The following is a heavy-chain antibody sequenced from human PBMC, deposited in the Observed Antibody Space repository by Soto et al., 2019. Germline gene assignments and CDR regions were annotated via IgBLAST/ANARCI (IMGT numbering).Heavy chain of an antibody. CDR3: ARDPGPQYSSTFDY. V-gene: IGHV4-30-4*02. CDR1: GGFFRSGDYY. CDR2: IYYRGTS. D-gene: IGHD5-18*01. J-gene: IGHJ4*02. Sequence: PSETLSLTCTVSGGFFRSGDYYWTWIRQPPGKGLEWIGSIYYRGTSYYNPSLKSRVTISVDTSKNQFSLKLSSVTAADTAVYYCARDPGPQYSSTFDYWGQGTLVTVSS.